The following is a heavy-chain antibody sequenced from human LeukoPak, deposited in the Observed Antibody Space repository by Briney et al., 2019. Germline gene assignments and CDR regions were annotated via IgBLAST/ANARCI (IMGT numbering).Heavy chain of an antibody. CDR3: ATTYYYDSSGYPFDY. Sequence: SETLSLTCTVSGGSISSYYWSWIRQPAGKGLEWIGRIYTSGSTNYNPSLKSRVTMSVDTSKNQFSLKLSSVTAADTAVFYCATTYYYDSSGYPFDYWGQGTLVTVSS. CDR2: IYTSGST. V-gene: IGHV4-4*07. J-gene: IGHJ4*02. CDR1: GGSISSYY. D-gene: IGHD3-22*01.